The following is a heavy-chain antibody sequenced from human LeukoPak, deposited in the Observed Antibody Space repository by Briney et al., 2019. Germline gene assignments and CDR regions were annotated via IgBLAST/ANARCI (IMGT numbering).Heavy chain of an antibody. V-gene: IGHV4-59*01. Sequence: SETLSLTCTVSGGSISSYYWSWIRQPPGKGLEWIGYIYYGGSTNYNPSLKSRVTISVDTSKNQFSLKLSSVTAADTAVYYCARHVSGWYYFDYWGQGTLVTVSS. CDR1: GGSISSYY. J-gene: IGHJ4*02. CDR3: ARHVSGWYYFDY. CDR2: IYYGGST. D-gene: IGHD6-19*01.